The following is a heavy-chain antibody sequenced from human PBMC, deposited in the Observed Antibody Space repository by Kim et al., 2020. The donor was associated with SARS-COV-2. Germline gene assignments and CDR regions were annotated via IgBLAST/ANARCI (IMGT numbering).Heavy chain of an antibody. V-gene: IGHV3-23*01. Sequence: GGSLRLSCVASGFTFSSYAMSWVRQAPGKGLEWVSAISGSGGSTYYADSVKGRFTISRDNSKNTQYLQMNSLRAEDTAGYYCAKPFRAEAGTMVRDYGMAVCGQGATLAVSS. CDR2: ISGSGGST. CDR3: AKPFRAEAGTMVRDYGMAV. D-gene: IGHD3-10*01. CDR1: GFTFSSYA. J-gene: IGHJ6*02.